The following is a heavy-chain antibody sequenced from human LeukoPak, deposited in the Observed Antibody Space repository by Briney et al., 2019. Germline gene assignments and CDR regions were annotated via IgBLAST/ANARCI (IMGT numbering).Heavy chain of an antibody. CDR2: ISSSSSYI. CDR1: GFTFSSYS. Sequence: GGSLRLSCAASGFTFSSYSMNWVRQAPGKGLEWVSSISSSSSYIYYADSVKGRFTISRDNAKNSLYLQMNSLRAEDTAVYYCARDLMGSSSWYVPFDYWGQGALVTVSS. D-gene: IGHD6-13*01. CDR3: ARDLMGSSSWYVPFDY. J-gene: IGHJ4*02. V-gene: IGHV3-21*01.